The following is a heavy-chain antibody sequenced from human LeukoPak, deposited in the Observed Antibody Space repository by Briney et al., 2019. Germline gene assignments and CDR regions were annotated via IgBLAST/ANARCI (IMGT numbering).Heavy chain of an antibody. CDR3: AREARGVIYYYMDV. J-gene: IGHJ6*03. CDR2: IIPIFGTA. V-gene: IGHV1-69*06. D-gene: IGHD3-10*01. CDR1: GYTFTSYD. Sequence: GASVKVSCKASGYTFTSYDINWVRQAPGQGLEWMGGIIPIFGTANYAQKFQGRVTITADKSTSTAYMELSSLRSEDTAVYYCAREARGVIYYYMDVWGKGTTVTVSS.